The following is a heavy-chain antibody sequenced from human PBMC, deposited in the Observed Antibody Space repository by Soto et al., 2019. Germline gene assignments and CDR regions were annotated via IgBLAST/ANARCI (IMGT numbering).Heavy chain of an antibody. CDR3: ARDQRRDYDFWSGYSQGFDL. CDR1: GYNFIDHA. V-gene: IGHV1-3*01. Sequence: ASVKVSCKASGYNFIDHAMHWVRQAPGQRLEWMGWINAANGNTKTSQKFQGRVTFTRDTSASTAYMDLSSLRSEDTAVCYCARDQRRDYDFWSGYSQGFDLWGPGTVVTVSS. CDR2: INAANGNT. D-gene: IGHD3-3*01. J-gene: IGHJ5*02.